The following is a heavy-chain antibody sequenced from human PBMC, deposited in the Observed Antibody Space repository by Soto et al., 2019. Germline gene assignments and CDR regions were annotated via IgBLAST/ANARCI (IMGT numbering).Heavy chain of an antibody. CDR3: AHSRGDILTAYDAGWFDP. J-gene: IGHJ5*02. Sequence: QITLKESGPTLVKPTQTLTLTCTFSGFSLTTSAVGVGWIRQPPGKALEWPALIYWDDDKRYNPSLKSRLTITTHTSKNQLVPTMTNMDPVDTATYYCAHSRGDILTAYDAGWFDPWGQGTLVTVSS. CDR2: IYWDDDK. V-gene: IGHV2-5*02. CDR1: GFSLTTSAVG. D-gene: IGHD3-9*01.